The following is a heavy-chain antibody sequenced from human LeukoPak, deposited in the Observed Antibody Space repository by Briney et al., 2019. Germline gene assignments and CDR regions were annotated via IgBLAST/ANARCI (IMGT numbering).Heavy chain of an antibody. D-gene: IGHD3-22*01. CDR1: GFTFSSYA. CDR2: ISGSGGST. CDR3: AKDRAGGYDSSIFDY. Sequence: PGGSLRLSCAASGFTFSSYAMSWVRQAPGKGLEWVSAISGSGGSTYYADSVKGRFTISRDNSKNTLYLQMNSLRAEDTAVYYCAKDRAGGYDSSIFDYWGQGTLVTASS. J-gene: IGHJ4*02. V-gene: IGHV3-23*01.